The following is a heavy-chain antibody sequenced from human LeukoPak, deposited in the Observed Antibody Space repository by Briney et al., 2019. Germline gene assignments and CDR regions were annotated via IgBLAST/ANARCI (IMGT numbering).Heavy chain of an antibody. CDR2: ISYDGNNK. J-gene: IGHJ4*02. V-gene: IGHV3-30*18. D-gene: IGHD3-22*01. CDR3: AKDLTYYYDINGSYYGYYFDY. CDR1: GFTFSSYG. Sequence: PGGSLRLSCAASGFTFSSYGMHWVRQAPGKGLEWVAVISYDGNNKYYADSVKGRFTISRDNSKNTLYLQMNSLRPEDTAVYYCAKDLTYYYDINGSYYGYYFDYWGQGTLVTVSS.